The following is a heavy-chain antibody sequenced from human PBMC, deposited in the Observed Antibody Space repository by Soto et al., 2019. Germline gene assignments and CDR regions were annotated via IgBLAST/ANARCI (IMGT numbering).Heavy chain of an antibody. J-gene: IGHJ4*02. CDR3: ARSWRENIAAAEDY. CDR1: GYTFTSYG. Sequence: ASVKVSCKASGYTFTSYGISWGRQAPGQGLEWMGWISAYNGNTNYAQKIQGRVTMTTDTSTRTAYMELRSLRSDDTAAYYCARSWRENIAAAEDYWGQGTLVTVSA. V-gene: IGHV1-18*01. D-gene: IGHD6-13*01. CDR2: ISAYNGNT.